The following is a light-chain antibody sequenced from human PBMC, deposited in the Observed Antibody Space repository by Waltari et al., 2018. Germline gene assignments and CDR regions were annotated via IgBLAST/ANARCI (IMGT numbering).Light chain of an antibody. CDR2: DNS. V-gene: IGLV1-51*01. Sequence: QSVLTQPPSVSAAPGQKVTVSCSGTTSNIGNYYVSWYQHLPGTAPKLLIFDNSQPPSGIPERFSVSKSGTSATLGITGLQTGDEADYYCGTWDSSLDSYVFGSGSKVTVL. CDR1: TSNIGNYY. CDR3: GTWDSSLDSYV. J-gene: IGLJ1*01.